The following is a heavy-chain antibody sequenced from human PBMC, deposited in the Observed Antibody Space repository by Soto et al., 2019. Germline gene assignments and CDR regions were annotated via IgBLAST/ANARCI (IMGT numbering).Heavy chain of an antibody. CDR2: INPIGGST. CDR1: GYTFTNCY. CDR3: ARGSGNYYTLDY. Sequence: QVQLVQSGAEVKKPGASVRVSCKASGYTFTNCYLHWVRQAPGQGLEWMGIINPIGGSTTYAQMCQGRVTLTRDTSTSTGYMDLSSLRSEDTAVYYCARGSGNYYTLDYWGQGTLVTVSS. V-gene: IGHV1-46*01. J-gene: IGHJ4*02. D-gene: IGHD1-26*01.